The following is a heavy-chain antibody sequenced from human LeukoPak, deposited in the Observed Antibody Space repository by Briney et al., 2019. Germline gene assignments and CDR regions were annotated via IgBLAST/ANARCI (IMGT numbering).Heavy chain of an antibody. J-gene: IGHJ4*02. CDR1: GYNFTNYY. CDR2: MNPSGDTT. V-gene: IGHV1-46*01. CDR3: ARGGALRYFEWFSAY. D-gene: IGHD3-9*01. Sequence: GASVTVSCKASGYNFTNYYMHWVRQAPGHGLEWMGIMNPSGDTTTYAEKFQGRITMTRDTSTSTVYMELSSLRSEDTAVYYCARGGALRYFEWFSAYWGQGTLVTVSS.